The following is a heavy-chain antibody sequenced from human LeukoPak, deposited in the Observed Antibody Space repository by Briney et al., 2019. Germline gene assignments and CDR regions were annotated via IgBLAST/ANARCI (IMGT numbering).Heavy chain of an antibody. J-gene: IGHJ4*02. CDR3: AAPSPLSSLDYFDY. CDR2: IYSGGST. D-gene: IGHD6-6*01. CDR1: AFIVSSNY. V-gene: IGHV3-53*01. Sequence: TGGSLRLSCAASAFIVSSNYMSWVRQAPGKGLEWVSVIYSGGSTYYADSVKGRFTISRDNSKNTLYLQMNSLRAEDTAVYYCAAPSPLSSLDYFDYWGQGTLVTVSS.